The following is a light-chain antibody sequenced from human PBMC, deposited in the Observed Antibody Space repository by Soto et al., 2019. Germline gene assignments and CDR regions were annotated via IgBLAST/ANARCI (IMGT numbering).Light chain of an antibody. CDR3: QHYNSYPWT. CDR1: QSIGSW. J-gene: IGKJ1*01. V-gene: IGKV1-5*03. Sequence: DIQMTQSPSIVSASVGDRVTITCRASQSIGSWVAWYQQKPGRAPNLLIHKASHLESGVPSRFSGSGSETEFTLTISSLQPGDFATYYCQHYNSYPWTFGQGTKV. CDR2: KAS.